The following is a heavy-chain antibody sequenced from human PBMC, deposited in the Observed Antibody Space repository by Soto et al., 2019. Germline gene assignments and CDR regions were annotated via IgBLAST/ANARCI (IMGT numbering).Heavy chain of an antibody. V-gene: IGHV1-18*01. CDR3: ARPHRPSSIENYDFLTGYWLAPYYYSYYGMDV. D-gene: IGHD3-9*01. Sequence: ASVKVSCKASGYTFTSYGISWVRQAPGQGLEWMGWISAYNGNTNYAQKLQGRVTMTTDTSTSTAYMELRSLRSDDTAVYYCARPHRPSSIENYDFLTGYWLAPYYYSYYGMDVGGQGTTVTVSS. J-gene: IGHJ6*02. CDR1: GYTFTSYG. CDR2: ISAYNGNT.